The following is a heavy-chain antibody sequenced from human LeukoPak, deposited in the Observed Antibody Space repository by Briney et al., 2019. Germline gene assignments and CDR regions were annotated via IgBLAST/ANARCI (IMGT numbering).Heavy chain of an antibody. J-gene: IGHJ4*02. CDR2: IYHSGST. Sequence: SETLSPTCAVSGYSISSGYYWGWIRQPPGKGLEWIGSIYHSGSTYYNPSLKSRVTISVDTSKNQFSLKLSSVTAADTAVYYCARGGFGIAVAGRDYWGQGTLVTVSS. CDR1: GYSISSGYY. CDR3: ARGGFGIAVAGRDY. V-gene: IGHV4-38-2*01. D-gene: IGHD6-19*01.